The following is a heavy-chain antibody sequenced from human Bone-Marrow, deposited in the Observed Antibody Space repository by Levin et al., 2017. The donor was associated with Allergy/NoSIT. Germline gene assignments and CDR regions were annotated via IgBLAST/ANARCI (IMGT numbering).Heavy chain of an antibody. CDR1: GYTFTSYG. D-gene: IGHD2-2*01. CDR3: ARVNNNIVVVPADGFDY. CDR2: ISAYNGNT. J-gene: IGHJ4*02. Sequence: ASVKVSCKASGYTFTSYGISWVRQAPGQGLEWMGWISAYNGNTNYAQKLQGRVTMTTDTSTSTAYMELRSLRSDDTAVYYCARVNNNIVVVPADGFDYWGQGTLVTVSS. V-gene: IGHV1-18*01.